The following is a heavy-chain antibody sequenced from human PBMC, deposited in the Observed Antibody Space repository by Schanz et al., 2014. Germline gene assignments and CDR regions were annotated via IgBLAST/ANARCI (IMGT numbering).Heavy chain of an antibody. CDR2: INPSGGST. J-gene: IGHJ6*02. Sequence: QVQLVQSGAEVKKPGASVKVSCKASGYTFTSYYMHWVRQAPGQGLEWMGIINPSGGSTSYAQKCQGRVTMTRDTSTSTVYMELSSLRSEDTAVYYCARHGGIPYYPMDVWGQGTTVTVSS. D-gene: IGHD3-16*01. CDR1: GYTFTSYY. V-gene: IGHV1-46*01. CDR3: ARHGGIPYYPMDV.